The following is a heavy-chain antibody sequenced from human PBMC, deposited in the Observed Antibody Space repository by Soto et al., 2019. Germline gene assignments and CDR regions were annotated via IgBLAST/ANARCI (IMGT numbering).Heavy chain of an antibody. CDR3: SRVVGGIAAAGPDY. V-gene: IGHV1-69*02. J-gene: IGHJ4*02. CDR1: GGTFSSYT. D-gene: IGHD6-13*01. CDR2: IIPILGIA. Sequence: SVKVSCKASGGTFSSYTISWVRQAPGQGLEWMGRIIPILGIANYAQKFQGRVTITADESTSTAYMELSSLRSEDTAVYYFSRVVGGIAAAGPDYWGQATLLTVSS.